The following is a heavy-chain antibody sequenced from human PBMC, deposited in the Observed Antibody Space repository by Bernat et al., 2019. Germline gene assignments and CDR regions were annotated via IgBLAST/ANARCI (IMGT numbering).Heavy chain of an antibody. CDR1: GFTFSSYA. CDR2: ISYDGSNK. Sequence: QVQLVESGGGVVQPGRSLRLSCAASGFTFSSYAMHWVRQAPGKGLEWVAVISYDGSNKYYADSVKGRFTISRDNSKNTLYLQMNSLRAEDTAVYYCARLGRSGEGYWGQGTLVTVSS. CDR3: ARLGRSGEGY. V-gene: IGHV3-30-3*01. D-gene: IGHD3-3*01. J-gene: IGHJ4*02.